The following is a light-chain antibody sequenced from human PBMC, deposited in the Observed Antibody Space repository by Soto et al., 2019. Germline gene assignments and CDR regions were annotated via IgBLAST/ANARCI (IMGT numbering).Light chain of an antibody. CDR2: DVS. V-gene: IGLV2-14*01. CDR3: SSYISSTYVV. CDR1: SSDVGGYNY. J-gene: IGLJ2*01. Sequence: QSVLTQPASVSGSPGQSITISCTGTSSDVGGYNYHSWYQKHPGNAPKLMIYDVSNRPSGVCNRFSGSKSGNTASLTIYGLQAEDEADYYCSSYISSTYVVFGRGTKLTVL.